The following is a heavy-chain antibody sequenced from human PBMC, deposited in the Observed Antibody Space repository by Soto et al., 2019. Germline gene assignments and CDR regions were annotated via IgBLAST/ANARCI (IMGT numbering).Heavy chain of an antibody. J-gene: IGHJ4*02. V-gene: IGHV3-72*01. D-gene: IGHD3-22*01. Sequence: GGSLRLSCAASGLTFSDHYMDWVRQAPGKGLEWVSRIKNKDRAYTREYVASVEGRFTISRDDSKNSVYLQMNSLKTEDTAMYYCARARSGYPIDLWGQGTLVNVSS. CDR1: GLTFSDHY. CDR2: IKNKDRAYTR. CDR3: ARARSGYPIDL.